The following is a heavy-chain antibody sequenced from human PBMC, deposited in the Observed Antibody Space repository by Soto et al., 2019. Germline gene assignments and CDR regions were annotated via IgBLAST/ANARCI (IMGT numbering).Heavy chain of an antibody. CDR2: IKEDGSEI. D-gene: IGHD3-16*01. CDR1: GFTFGNYC. J-gene: IGHJ4*02. Sequence: SGGSLRLSCAASGFTFGNYCMHWVRQPPGKGLEWVASIKEDGSEIYYLQSVRGRFAISRDSAGNALQLAMNYLSAEDTATYFCARDIGFDYVNWGQGTLVTFCS. CDR3: ARDIGFDYVN. V-gene: IGHV3-7*01.